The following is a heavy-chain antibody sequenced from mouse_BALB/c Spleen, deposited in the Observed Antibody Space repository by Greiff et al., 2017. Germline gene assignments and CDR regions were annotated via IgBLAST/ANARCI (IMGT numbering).Heavy chain of an antibody. J-gene: IGHJ2*01. V-gene: IGHV1-37*01. Sequence: EVQLQQSGRELVKPGASVKISCKASGYSFTGYFMNWVKQSHGKSLEWIGRINPYNGDTFYNQKFKGKATVTVDKSSSPDHMELLSLTTEDSAVYYCGSEEYGNYSWGQGTTLTVSS. CDR1: GYSFTGYF. CDR2: INPYNGDT. CDR3: GSEEYGNYS. D-gene: IGHD2-10*02.